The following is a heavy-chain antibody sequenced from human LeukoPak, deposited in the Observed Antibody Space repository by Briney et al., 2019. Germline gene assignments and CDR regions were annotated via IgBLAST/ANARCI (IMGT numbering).Heavy chain of an antibody. CDR1: GFTFSSSHW. CDR2: IKQDGSEK. V-gene: IGHV3-7*04. D-gene: IGHD5-12*01. CDR3: ARGGGSGYDWGTVY. Sequence: PGGSLRLSCTASGFTFSSSHWLTWVRQAPGKGLEWVANIKQDGSEKYYVDSVKGRFTISRDNAKNSLYLQMNSLTAEDTAVYYCARGGGSGYDWGTVYWGQGTLVTVSS. J-gene: IGHJ4*02.